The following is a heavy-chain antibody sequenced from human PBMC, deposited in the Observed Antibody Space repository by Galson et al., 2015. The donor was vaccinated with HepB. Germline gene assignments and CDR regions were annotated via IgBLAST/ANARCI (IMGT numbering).Heavy chain of an antibody. CDR3: ARDLHKGTLKGIAVAGTLSMGY. CDR1: GFTFSSYA. D-gene: IGHD6-19*01. Sequence: SLRLSCAASGFTFSSYAMHWVRQAPGKGLEWVAVISYDGSNKYYADSVKGRFTISRDNSKNTLYLQMNSLRAEDTAVYYCARDLHKGTLKGIAVAGTLSMGYWGQGTLVTVSS. V-gene: IGHV3-30*04. J-gene: IGHJ4*02. CDR2: ISYDGSNK.